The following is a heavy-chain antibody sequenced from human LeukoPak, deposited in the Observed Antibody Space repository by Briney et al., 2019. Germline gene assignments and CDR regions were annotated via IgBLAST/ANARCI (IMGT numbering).Heavy chain of an antibody. J-gene: IGHJ6*02. CDR3: AKAASSSWPSYYYGMDV. V-gene: IGHV3-23*01. CDR1: GFIFSSYS. Sequence: TGGCLRLSCAASGFIFSSYSMSWVRQAPGKGLEWVSVITGSGGNTYYADSVKGRFTISKDNSKNTVYLQMSSLRVDDTAVYYCAKAASSSWPSYYYGMDVWGQGTTVTVSS. D-gene: IGHD6-13*01. CDR2: ITGSGGNT.